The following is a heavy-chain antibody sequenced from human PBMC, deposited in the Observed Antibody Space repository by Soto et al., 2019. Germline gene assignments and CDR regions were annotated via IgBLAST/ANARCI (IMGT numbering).Heavy chain of an antibody. CDR3: AKVRTMFRGVTAPSNWFDP. D-gene: IGHD3-10*01. J-gene: IGHJ5*02. Sequence: GGSLRLSCAASGFTFSSYAMSWVRQAPGKGLEWVSAISGSGGSTYYADSVKGRFTISRDNSKNTLYLQMNSLRAEDTAVYYCAKVRTMFRGVTAPSNWFDPWGQGTLVTASS. CDR1: GFTFSSYA. CDR2: ISGSGGST. V-gene: IGHV3-23*01.